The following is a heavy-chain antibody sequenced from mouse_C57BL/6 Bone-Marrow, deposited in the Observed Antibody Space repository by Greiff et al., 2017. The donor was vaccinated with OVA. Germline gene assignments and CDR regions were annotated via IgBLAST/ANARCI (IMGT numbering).Heavy chain of an antibody. J-gene: IGHJ3*01. V-gene: IGHV1-81*01. CDR2: IYPRSGNT. Sequence: VQLQQSGAELARPGASVKLSCKASGYTFTSYGISWVKQRTGQGLEWIGEIYPRSGNTYYNEKFKGKATLTADKSSSTAYMELRSLTSEDSAVYFCARRRYYYGPFAYWGQGTLVTVSA. CDR1: GYTFTSYG. D-gene: IGHD1-1*01. CDR3: ARRRYYYGPFAY.